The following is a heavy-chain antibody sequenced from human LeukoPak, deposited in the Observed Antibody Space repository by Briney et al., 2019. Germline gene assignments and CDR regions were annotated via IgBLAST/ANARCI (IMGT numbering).Heavy chain of an antibody. CDR3: ATSGSYYETSGY. CDR2: FDPEDGET. Sequence: ASVNVSLKVSGYTLPELSMHWVRQAPGKGVAWMGGFDPEDGETIYAQKFQGRVTIRADKSTSTAYMELSSLRSEDTAVYYCATSGSYYETSGYWGQGTLVTVSS. V-gene: IGHV1-24*01. CDR1: GYTLPELS. D-gene: IGHD3-10*01. J-gene: IGHJ4*02.